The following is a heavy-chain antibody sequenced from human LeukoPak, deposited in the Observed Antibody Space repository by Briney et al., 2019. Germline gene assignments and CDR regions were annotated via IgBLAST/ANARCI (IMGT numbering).Heavy chain of an antibody. V-gene: IGHV4-34*01. CDR3: ARGRGGYCSGGSCYSTRFDY. D-gene: IGHD2-15*01. CDR2: INHSGST. Sequence: SETLSLTCAVYGGSFSGYYWSWIRQPPGKGREWIGEINHSGSTNYNPSLKSRVTISVDTSKNQFSLKLSSVTAADTAVYYCARGRGGYCSGGSCYSTRFDYWGQGTLVTVSS. J-gene: IGHJ4*02. CDR1: GGSFSGYY.